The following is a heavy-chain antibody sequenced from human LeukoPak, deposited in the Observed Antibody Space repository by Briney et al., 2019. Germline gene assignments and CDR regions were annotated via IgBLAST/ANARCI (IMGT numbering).Heavy chain of an antibody. CDR2: FCYSGNA. D-gene: IGHD3-10*01. Sequence: PSETLSLTCTVAGGPISTCRYYWGWIRQPPGKGLEWIGNFCYSGNAYYNPSLKSRVTMSVDTSKKQFSLNLTSVTAADTAVYYCARLSPYLGSGSSAFPDDYWGQGTLVTVSS. CDR1: GGPISTCRYY. V-gene: IGHV4-39*01. CDR3: ARLSPYLGSGSSAFPDDY. J-gene: IGHJ4*02.